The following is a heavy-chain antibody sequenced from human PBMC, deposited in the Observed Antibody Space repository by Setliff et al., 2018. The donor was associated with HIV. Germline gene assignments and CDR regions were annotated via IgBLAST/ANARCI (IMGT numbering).Heavy chain of an antibody. D-gene: IGHD2-15*01. CDR3: ARDCSSGSCYAFDH. J-gene: IGHJ4*02. Sequence: PGGSLRLSCAASGFTFSSYAMNWVRQAPGKGLEWVSSITSSSSYIYYADSVKGRFTISRDNAKNSLYLQMNSLRAEDTAVYYCARDCSSGSCYAFDHWGQGILVTVSS. CDR1: GFTFSSYA. CDR2: ITSSSSYI. V-gene: IGHV3-21*01.